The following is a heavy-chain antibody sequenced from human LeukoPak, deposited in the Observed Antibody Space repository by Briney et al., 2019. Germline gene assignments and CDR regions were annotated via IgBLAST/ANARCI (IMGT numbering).Heavy chain of an antibody. CDR3: ARDPYYDYVWGSYRYGNYFDY. D-gene: IGHD3-16*02. CDR1: GYTFTSYG. Sequence: GASVKVSCKASGYTFTSYGISWVRQAPGQGLEWMGWISAYNGNTNYAQKLQGRVTMTTDTSTSTAYMELRSLRSEDTAVYYCARDPYYDYVWGSYRYGNYFDYWGQGTLVTVSS. J-gene: IGHJ4*02. CDR2: ISAYNGNT. V-gene: IGHV1-18*01.